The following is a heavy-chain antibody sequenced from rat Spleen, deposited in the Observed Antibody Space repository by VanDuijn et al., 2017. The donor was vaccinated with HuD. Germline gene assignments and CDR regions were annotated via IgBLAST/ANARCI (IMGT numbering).Heavy chain of an antibody. V-gene: IGHV5-7*01. Sequence: EVQLVESGGGLVQPGRSLKLSCAASGFTFSDYNMAWVRQAPKKGLEWVATISYDGSSTYYRDSVKGRFTISRDNAKSTLYLQRDSLRSEDTATYYCARHNSGYGIFDYWGQGVMVTVSS. D-gene: IGHD4-3*01. CDR1: GFTFSDYN. J-gene: IGHJ2*01. CDR3: ARHNSGYGIFDY. CDR2: ISYDGSST.